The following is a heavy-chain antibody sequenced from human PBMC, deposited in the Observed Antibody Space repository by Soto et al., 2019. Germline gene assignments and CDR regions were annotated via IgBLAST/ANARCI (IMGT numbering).Heavy chain of an antibody. J-gene: IGHJ5*02. D-gene: IGHD2-15*01. CDR1: GFSFSDYF. CDR3: ARDNSQNYGTPAASSWFHP. CDR2: INPSGDSR. Sequence: ASVKVSCKASGFSFSDYFMHWVRQAPGRGLEWMGIINPSGDSRNYAQKLQGRVTITRDTSTSTVYMDLSSLRYEDTAVYYCARDNSQNYGTPAASSWFHPWGQGTPVTVSS. V-gene: IGHV1-46*01.